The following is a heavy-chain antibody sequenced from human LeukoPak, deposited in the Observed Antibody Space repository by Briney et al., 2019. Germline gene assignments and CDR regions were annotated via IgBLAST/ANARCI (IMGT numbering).Heavy chain of an antibody. CDR1: GFTFSSYG. Sequence: GGSLRLSCAASGFTFSSYGMHWVRQAPGKGLEWVAFIRYDGSNKYYADSVKGRFTISRDNSRNTLYLQMNSLRAEDTAVYYCAKVKSYYYGSGSLSPKRSYYYMDVWGKGTTVTISS. V-gene: IGHV3-30*02. D-gene: IGHD3-10*01. CDR3: AKVKSYYYGSGSLSPKRSYYYMDV. CDR2: IRYDGSNK. J-gene: IGHJ6*03.